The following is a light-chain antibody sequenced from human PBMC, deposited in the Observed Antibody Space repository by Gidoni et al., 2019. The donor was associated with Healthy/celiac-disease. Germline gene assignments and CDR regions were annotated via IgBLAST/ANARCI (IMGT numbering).Light chain of an antibody. CDR3: QQRSNWPS. Sequence: EIVLTQSPATLSLSPGERATLSCSASQSVSSYLAWYQQQPGQAPRLLIYDASNRATGIPARFSGSGSGTDFTLTISSLEPEDFAVYYCQQRSNWPSFGQGTRLEIK. CDR1: QSVSSY. V-gene: IGKV3-11*01. J-gene: IGKJ5*01. CDR2: DAS.